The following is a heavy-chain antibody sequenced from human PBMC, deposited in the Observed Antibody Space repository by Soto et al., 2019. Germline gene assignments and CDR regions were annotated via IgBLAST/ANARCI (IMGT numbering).Heavy chain of an antibody. CDR3: AREERKGIISWFDP. Sequence: PSETLSLTCTVSGGSVSGVDYFWSWIRQSPGKGLEWIGYIYYTGITHLNPSLKSRLTMAVDTSKNEFSLKLTAVSAADTAVYFCAREERKGIISWFDPWSQGTPVTVSS. D-gene: IGHD2-21*01. CDR1: GGSVSGVDYF. V-gene: IGHV4-30-4*01. J-gene: IGHJ5*02. CDR2: IYYTGIT.